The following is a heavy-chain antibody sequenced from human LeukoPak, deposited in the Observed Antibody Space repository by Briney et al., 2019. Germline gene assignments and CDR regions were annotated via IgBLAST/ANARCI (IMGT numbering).Heavy chain of an antibody. J-gene: IGHJ4*02. D-gene: IGHD3-9*01. V-gene: IGHV1-69*02. CDR3: ARGMAWLEGRDILTPIKEDYFDY. Sequence: SVKVSCKASGGTFSTYTISWVRQAPRQGLEWMGRIIPFLGIANYAQKFQGRVKITADKSTSTAYMELSSLRSEDTAVYYCARGMAWLEGRDILTPIKEDYFDYWGQGTLVTVSS. CDR2: IIPFLGIA. CDR1: GGTFSTYT.